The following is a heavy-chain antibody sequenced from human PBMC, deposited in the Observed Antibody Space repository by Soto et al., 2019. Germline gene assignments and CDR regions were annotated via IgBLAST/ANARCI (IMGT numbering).Heavy chain of an antibody. V-gene: IGHV4-59*01. Sequence: SETLSLTCTVSGDSISNYYWTWIRQAPGKGLEWIGFIYHSGNTNYNPSLKSRVTMSIDTSKSQFSLKLNSVTAADTAVYYCARDQGIASSGPFDYWGPGTLVTVSS. CDR3: ARDQGIASSGPFDY. CDR1: GDSISNYY. J-gene: IGHJ4*02. CDR2: IYHSGNT. D-gene: IGHD6-13*01.